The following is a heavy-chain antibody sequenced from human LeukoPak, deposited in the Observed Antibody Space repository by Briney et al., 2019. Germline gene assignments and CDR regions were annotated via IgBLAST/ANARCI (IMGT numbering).Heavy chain of an antibody. Sequence: GGSLRLSCAASGFSFSRHWMSWVRHTPGKGLEWVANINQDGGTKYYRDFAKGRFTISRDNAKNSLYLQMNSLRAEDTAVYYCARDRAVVWGFDYWGQGTLVTVSS. CDR2: INQDGGTK. J-gene: IGHJ4*02. D-gene: IGHD2-8*02. V-gene: IGHV3-7*01. CDR1: GFSFSRHW. CDR3: ARDRAVVWGFDY.